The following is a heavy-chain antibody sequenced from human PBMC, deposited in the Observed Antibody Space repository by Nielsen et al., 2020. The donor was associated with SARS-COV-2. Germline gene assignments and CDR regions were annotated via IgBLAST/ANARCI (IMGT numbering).Heavy chain of an antibody. CDR1: GGSVSSGSYY. J-gene: IGHJ6*02. V-gene: IGHV4-61*01. CDR2: IYYSGST. Sequence: SETLSLTCTVSGGSVSSGSYYWSWIRQPPGKGLEWIGYIYYSGSTNYNPSLKSRVTISVDTSKNQFSLKLSSVTAADTAVYYCARDRDYYGMDVWGQGTTVTVSS. CDR3: ARDRDYYGMDV.